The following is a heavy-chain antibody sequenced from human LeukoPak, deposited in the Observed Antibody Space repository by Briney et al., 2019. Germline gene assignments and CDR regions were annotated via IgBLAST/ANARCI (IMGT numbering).Heavy chain of an antibody. CDR1: GFTFNIYS. CDR3: ARVGAGTANYFDY. CDR2: ISSSSSTI. D-gene: IGHD6-13*01. V-gene: IGHV3-48*01. Sequence: PGGSLRLSCAASGFTFNIYSMNWVRQAPGKGLEWVSYISSSSSTIYYADSVKGRFTISRDNAKNSLYLQMNSLRAEDTAVYYCARVGAGTANYFDYWGQGTLVTVSS. J-gene: IGHJ4*02.